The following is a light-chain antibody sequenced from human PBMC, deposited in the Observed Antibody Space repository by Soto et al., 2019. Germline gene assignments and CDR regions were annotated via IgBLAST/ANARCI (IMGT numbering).Light chain of an antibody. CDR2: AAS. CDR3: QQYNSYSEA. V-gene: IGKV1-17*01. Sequence: DIQLTQSPSSLSASVGDRVTITCRASETISTDLNWYQQKPGKAPKVLIYAASSLQSGVPSRFSGSAAGPEFALNYSSLQPDDVAPYYCQQYNSYSEAFGQGAKVEL. CDR1: ETISTD. J-gene: IGKJ1*01.